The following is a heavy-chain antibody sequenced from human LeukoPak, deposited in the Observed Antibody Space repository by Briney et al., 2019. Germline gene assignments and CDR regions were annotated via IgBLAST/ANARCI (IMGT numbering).Heavy chain of an antibody. J-gene: IGHJ4*02. CDR1: GGSISSYY. Sequence: SETLSLTCTVSGGSISSYYWSWIRQPAGKGLEWIGRIYSGGSTNYNPSLKSRVAMSVDSSNNQFSLKLSSVTAADTAVFYCARENTGSYREFDYWGQGTLVTVSS. CDR3: ARENTGSYREFDY. CDR2: IYSGGST. D-gene: IGHD1-26*01. V-gene: IGHV4-4*07.